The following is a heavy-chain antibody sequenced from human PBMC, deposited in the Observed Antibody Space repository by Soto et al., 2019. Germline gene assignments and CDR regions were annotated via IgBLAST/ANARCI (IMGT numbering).Heavy chain of an antibody. Sequence: EVQLVESGGGLVQPGGSLRLSCAASGFTVSSNYMSWVRQAPGKGLEWVSVFYSGGSTYYADSVKGRFTISRENSKNTLYLQMISLRAEDTALYYCARAYCSGGSCYPYYFDCWGQGTLVTVSS. CDR3: ARAYCSGGSCYPYYFDC. J-gene: IGHJ4*02. V-gene: IGHV3-66*01. CDR1: GFTVSSNY. D-gene: IGHD2-15*01. CDR2: FYSGGST.